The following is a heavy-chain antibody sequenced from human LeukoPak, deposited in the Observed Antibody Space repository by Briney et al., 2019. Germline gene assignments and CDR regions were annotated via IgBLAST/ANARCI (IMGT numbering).Heavy chain of an antibody. D-gene: IGHD3-10*01. Sequence: GGSLRLSCAASGFTVSSSSNYMSWVRQAPGKGLEWVSVIYSGGSTYDADSVKGRFTISRHNSKNTLFLQMNSVRPDDTAVYYCARELLSKRDAFDIWGQGTMVTVSS. CDR3: ARELLSKRDAFDI. V-gene: IGHV3-53*04. CDR1: GFTVSSSSNY. CDR2: IYSGGST. J-gene: IGHJ3*02.